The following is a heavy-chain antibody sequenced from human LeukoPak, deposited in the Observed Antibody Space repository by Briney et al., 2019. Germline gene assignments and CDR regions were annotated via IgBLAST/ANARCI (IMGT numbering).Heavy chain of an antibody. V-gene: IGHV4-59*10. CDR3: AKGAHSGYGDRFGFDP. Sequence: SETLSLTCAVYGGSFSGYYWSWIRQPPGKGLEWIGRIYTSGSTNYNPSLKSRVTMSVDTSKNQFSLKLSSVTAADTAVYYCAKGAHSGYGDRFGFDPWGQGTLVTVSS. J-gene: IGHJ5*02. D-gene: IGHD5-12*01. CDR1: GGSFSGYY. CDR2: IYTSGST.